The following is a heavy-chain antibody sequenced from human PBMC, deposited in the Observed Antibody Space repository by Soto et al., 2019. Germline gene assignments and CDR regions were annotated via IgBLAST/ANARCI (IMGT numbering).Heavy chain of an antibody. CDR1: GFISRSYW. J-gene: IGHJ3*02. D-gene: IGHD2-2*01. CDR3: ARAQYLADDAFDI. Sequence: GGSLRLSCAASGFISRSYWMHWVRQVPGKGLVWVSRINGDGRSTSYADSVKGRFTISRDNAKNTLYLQMNSLRADDTAVYYCARAQYLADDAFDIWGQGAMVTVSS. V-gene: IGHV3-74*01. CDR2: INGDGRST.